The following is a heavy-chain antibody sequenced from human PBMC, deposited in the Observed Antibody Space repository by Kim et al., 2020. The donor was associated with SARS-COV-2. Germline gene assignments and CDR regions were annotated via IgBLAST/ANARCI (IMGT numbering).Heavy chain of an antibody. V-gene: IGHV1-46*01. J-gene: IGHJ4*02. Sequence: ASVKVSCKPSGYTFTSNKIHWVRQAPGQGLEWMGLITPRDGYTSYAQRFQGRVTMTTDTSTSIVYMEVSSLNSEDTAVYYCARDNTNWAVDYWVQGTLVTVSS. CDR2: ITPRDGYT. D-gene: IGHD1-1*01. CDR1: GYTFTSNK. CDR3: ARDNTNWAVDY.